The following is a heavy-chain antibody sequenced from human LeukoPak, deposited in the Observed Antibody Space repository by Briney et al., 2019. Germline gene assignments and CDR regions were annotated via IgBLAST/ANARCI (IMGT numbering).Heavy chain of an antibody. CDR2: IRYDGSNK. Sequence: PGGSLRLSCVASGFSFSNYGMHWVRQAPGKGLEWVAFIRYDGSNKYYADSVKGRFTISRGNSKNTLYLQMNSLRVEDTAVYYCAKYYRESSGASPLDYWGQGTRVTVSS. J-gene: IGHJ4*02. CDR3: AKYYRESSGASPLDY. CDR1: GFSFSNYG. V-gene: IGHV3-30*02. D-gene: IGHD3-22*01.